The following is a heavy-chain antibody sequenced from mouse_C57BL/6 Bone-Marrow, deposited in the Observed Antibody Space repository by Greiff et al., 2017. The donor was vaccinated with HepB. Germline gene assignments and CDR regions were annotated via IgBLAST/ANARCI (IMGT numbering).Heavy chain of an antibody. Sequence: QVQLQQPGAELVKPGASVKLSCKASGYTFTSYWMQWVKQRPGQGLEWIGEIDPSDSYTNYNQKFKGKSTLTVDKSSSTAYMQLSSLTSEDSAVYYCARVADYYGSSPEDYWGQGTSVTVSS. CDR2: IDPSDSYT. J-gene: IGHJ4*01. CDR1: GYTFTSYW. V-gene: IGHV1-50*01. D-gene: IGHD1-1*01. CDR3: ARVADYYGSSPEDY.